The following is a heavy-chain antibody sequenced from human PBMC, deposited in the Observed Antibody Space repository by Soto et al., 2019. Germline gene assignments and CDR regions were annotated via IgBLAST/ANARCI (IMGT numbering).Heavy chain of an antibody. D-gene: IGHD5-18*01. J-gene: IGHJ4*02. CDR1: GYTFRTYG. V-gene: IGHV1-18*01. CDR3: AREDVDTGL. CDR2: ISAYNGNT. Sequence: ASVKVSCKTSGYTFRTYGITWVRQAPGQGLEWMGWISAYNGNTNYAQKLQGRVTLTTDTSTSTAYMELRSLTSDDTAVYFCAREDVDTGLWGQGTMVTVYS.